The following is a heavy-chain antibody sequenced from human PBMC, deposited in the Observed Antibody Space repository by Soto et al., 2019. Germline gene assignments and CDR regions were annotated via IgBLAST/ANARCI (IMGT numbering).Heavy chain of an antibody. CDR1: GFTFSSYS. D-gene: IGHD3-3*01. J-gene: IGHJ4*02. CDR3: ARNPEPGYYDFWSGYSDY. CDR2: ISSSSSYI. Sequence: GGSLRLSCAASGFTFSSYSMNWVRQAPGKGLEWVSSISSSSSYIYYADSVKGRFTISRDNAKNSLYLQMNSLRAEDTAVYYCARNPEPGYYDFWSGYSDYWGQGTLVTVPS. V-gene: IGHV3-21*01.